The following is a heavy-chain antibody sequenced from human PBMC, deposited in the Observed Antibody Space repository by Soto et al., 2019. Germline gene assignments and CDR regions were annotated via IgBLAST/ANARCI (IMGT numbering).Heavy chain of an antibody. Sequence: AASVKVSCKASGYTFTGYYMHWVRQAPGQGLEWMGWINPNSGGTNYAQKFQGRVTMTRDTSISTAYMELSRLRSDDTAVYYCALTGVDGYNVGGIDYWGQGTLVTVSS. V-gene: IGHV1-2*02. D-gene: IGHD3-9*01. J-gene: IGHJ4*02. CDR1: GYTFTGYY. CDR3: ALTGVDGYNVGGIDY. CDR2: INPNSGGT.